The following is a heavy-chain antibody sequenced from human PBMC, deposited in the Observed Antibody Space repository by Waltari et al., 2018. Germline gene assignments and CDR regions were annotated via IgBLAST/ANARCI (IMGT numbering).Heavy chain of an antibody. J-gene: IGHJ6*03. V-gene: IGHV4-31*03. CDR2: IYYSGST. Sequence: QVQLQESGPGLVKPSQTLSLTCTVSGGSISSGGYYWSWIRQHPGKGLEWIGYIYYSGSTYYNPTLKSRVTISVDTSKNQFSLKLSSVTAADTAVYYCARVEDSNYGLGYYYMDVWGKGTTVTVSS. CDR1: GGSISSGGYY. D-gene: IGHD4-4*01. CDR3: ARVEDSNYGLGYYYMDV.